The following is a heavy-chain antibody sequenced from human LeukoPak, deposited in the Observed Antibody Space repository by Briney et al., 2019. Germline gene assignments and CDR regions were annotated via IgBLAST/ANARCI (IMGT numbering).Heavy chain of an antibody. CDR2: ISSSSSYI. CDR1: GFTFSSYS. Sequence: PGGSLRLSCAASGFTFSSYSMNWVRQAPGKGLEWVSSISSSSSYIYYADSVKGRFTISRDNARNSLYLHMNSLRAEDTAVYYCATETENSNFDAFDIWGQGTMVTVSS. D-gene: IGHD4-11*01. V-gene: IGHV3-21*01. CDR3: ATETENSNFDAFDI. J-gene: IGHJ3*02.